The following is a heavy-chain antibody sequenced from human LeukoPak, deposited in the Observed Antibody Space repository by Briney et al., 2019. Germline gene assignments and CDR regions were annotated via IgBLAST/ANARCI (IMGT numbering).Heavy chain of an antibody. J-gene: IGHJ4*02. Sequence: GGSLRLSCAASGFTFSSYSMNWVRQAPGKGLEWVAFIKFHGHETFYADSVEGRFTFSRDNSRNTVYLQMNSLRSEDTAVYYCARGWLGSFDYWGQGTLVTVSS. CDR3: ARGWLGSFDY. CDR1: GFTFSSYS. V-gene: IGHV3-30*02. D-gene: IGHD5-12*01. CDR2: IKFHGHET.